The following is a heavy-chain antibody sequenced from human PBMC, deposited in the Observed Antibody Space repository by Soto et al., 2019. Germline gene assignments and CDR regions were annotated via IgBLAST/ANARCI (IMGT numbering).Heavy chain of an antibody. V-gene: IGHV3-21*01. CDR1: GFTFSSYS. D-gene: IGHD1-26*01. CDR3: ARAPGTTRLYSYYYYGMDV. CDR2: ISSSSSYI. J-gene: IGHJ6*02. Sequence: EVQLVESGGGLVKPGGSLRLSCAASGFTFSSYSMNWVRQAPGEGLEWVASISSSSSYIYYADSVKGRFTISRDNAKNSLYLQMNSLRGEDTAVYYCARAPGTTRLYSYYYYGMDVWGLGTTVTVSS.